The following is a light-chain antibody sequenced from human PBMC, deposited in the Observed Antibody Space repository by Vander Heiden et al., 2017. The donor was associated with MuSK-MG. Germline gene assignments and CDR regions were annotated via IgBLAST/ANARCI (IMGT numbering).Light chain of an antibody. CDR3: QQSDSTPLT. J-gene: IGKJ4*01. CDR1: QSISSY. Sequence: DIQMTQSPSSLSASVGDRVTITCRASQSISSYLNWYQQKPGKAPKLLIYAASSLQSGVPSRFSGSGSGTDFTLTISSLQPEDFATYYCQQSDSTPLTFVGGTKVEIK. V-gene: IGKV1-39*01. CDR2: AAS.